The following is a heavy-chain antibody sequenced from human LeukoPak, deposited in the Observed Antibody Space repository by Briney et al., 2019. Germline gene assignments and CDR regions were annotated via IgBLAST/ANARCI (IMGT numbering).Heavy chain of an antibody. V-gene: IGHV1-69*13. CDR3: ARPDAAVADPHYYYGMDV. CDR2: IIHIFGTA. J-gene: IGHJ6*04. D-gene: IGHD6-19*01. Sequence: ASVKVSCKASGGTFSSYAISWVRQAPGQGLEWMGGIIHIFGTANYAQKFQGRVTITADESTSTAYMELSSLRSEDTAVYYCARPDAAVADPHYYYGMDVWGKGTTVTVSS. CDR1: GGTFSSYA.